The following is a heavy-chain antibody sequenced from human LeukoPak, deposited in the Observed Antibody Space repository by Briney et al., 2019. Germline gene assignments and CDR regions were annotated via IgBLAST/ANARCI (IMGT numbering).Heavy chain of an antibody. CDR1: VGSISSYY. CDR2: IYYSGGT. Sequence: SETLSLTCTVAVGSISSYYWVCIRQPPGKGLLGMWYIYYSGGTNYNPSLTCGVTLSVDTPNNQFSRKRSSVTAAGADLYLCARGTPPLLEWLPPYYFDYWGQGTLVTVPS. V-gene: IGHV4-59*01. J-gene: IGHJ4*02. D-gene: IGHD3-3*01. CDR3: ARGTPPLLEWLPPYYFDY.